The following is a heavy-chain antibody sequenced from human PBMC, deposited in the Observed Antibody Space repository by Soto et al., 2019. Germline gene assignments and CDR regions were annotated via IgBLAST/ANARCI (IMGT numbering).Heavy chain of an antibody. CDR3: ARRYGGTLDY. CDR1: GGSISSYY. J-gene: IGHJ4*02. V-gene: IGHV4-59*08. CDR2: IYYSGST. D-gene: IGHD4-17*01. Sequence: QVQLQESGPGLVKPSETLSLTCTVSGGSISSYYWSWIRQPPGKGLEWIGYIYYSGSTNYNPSLKSRVTISVDTSKNQFSLKRSSVTAADTAVYYGARRYGGTLDYWCQGTLVTVSS.